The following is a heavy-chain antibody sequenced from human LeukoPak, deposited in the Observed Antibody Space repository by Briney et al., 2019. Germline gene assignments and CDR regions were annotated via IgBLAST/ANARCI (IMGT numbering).Heavy chain of an antibody. V-gene: IGHV4-59*08. Sequence: ETLSLTCTASGGSFTGYYLSWVRQAPGKGLEWIGYLYYSGGTDYNRSLKSRVTISVDKAKNQFSLKLRFVTAADTAGYYCARRADYFSTTGYDKFDYWGQGSLVTVSS. D-gene: IGHD3-9*01. J-gene: IGHJ4*02. CDR3: ARRADYFSTTGYDKFDY. CDR1: GGSFTGYY. CDR2: LYYSGGT.